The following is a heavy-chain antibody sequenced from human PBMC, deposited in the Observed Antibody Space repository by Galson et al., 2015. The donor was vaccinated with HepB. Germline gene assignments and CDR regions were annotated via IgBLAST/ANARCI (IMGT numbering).Heavy chain of an antibody. V-gene: IGHV3-21*01. Sequence: SLRLSCAASGFTFSSYSMNWVRQAPGKGLEWVSSISSSSSYIYYADSVKGRFTISRDNAKNSLYLQMNSLRAEDTAVYYCARSFSSSSGAFDYWGQGTLVTVSS. CDR3: ARSFSSSSGAFDY. CDR2: ISSSSSYI. J-gene: IGHJ4*02. CDR1: GFTFSSYS. D-gene: IGHD6-6*01.